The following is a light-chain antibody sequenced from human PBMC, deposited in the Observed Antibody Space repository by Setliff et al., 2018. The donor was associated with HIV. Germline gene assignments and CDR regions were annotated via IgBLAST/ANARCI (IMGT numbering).Light chain of an antibody. CDR2: EVT. V-gene: IGLV2-8*01. Sequence: QSVLTQPPSASGSPGQSVTISCTEASGDIGTYDFISWYQHHPDKGPKLIIYEVTKRPSGVPDRFSGSKSGSTASLTISALQTEDEADYYCMSYLSTNSYVFGTGTKVTVL. CDR1: SGDIGTYDF. J-gene: IGLJ1*01. CDR3: MSYLSTNSYV.